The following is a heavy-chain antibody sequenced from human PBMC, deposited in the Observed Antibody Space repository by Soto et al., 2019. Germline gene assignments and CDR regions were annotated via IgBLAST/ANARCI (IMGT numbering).Heavy chain of an antibody. J-gene: IGHJ4*02. D-gene: IGHD6-19*01. V-gene: IGHV4-34*01. Sequence: SETLSLTCAVYGGSFSGYYWSWIRQPPGKGLEWIGEINHSGSTNYNPSLKSRVTISVDTSKNQFSLKLSSVTAADTAVYYCAREAVAGTGFWGQGTLVTVAS. CDR3: AREAVAGTGF. CDR2: INHSGST. CDR1: GGSFSGYY.